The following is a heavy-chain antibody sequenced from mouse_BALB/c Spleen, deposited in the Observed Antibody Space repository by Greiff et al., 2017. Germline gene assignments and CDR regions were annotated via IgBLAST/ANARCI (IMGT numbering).Heavy chain of an antibody. CDR2: ISYSGST. Sequence: DVKLQESGPGLVKPSQSLSLTCTVTGYSITSDYAWNWIRQFPGNKLEWMGYISYSGSTSYNPSLKSRISITRDTSKNQFFLQLNSVTTEDTATYYCARRGLRNYFDYWGQGTTLTVSS. CDR1: GYSITSDYA. CDR3: ARRGLRNYFDY. J-gene: IGHJ2*01. V-gene: IGHV3-2*02. D-gene: IGHD3-1*01.